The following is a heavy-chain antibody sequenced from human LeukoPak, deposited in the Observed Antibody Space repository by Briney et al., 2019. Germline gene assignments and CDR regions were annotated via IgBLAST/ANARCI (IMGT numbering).Heavy chain of an antibody. CDR2: ISTYNGNT. Sequence: ASLTISCKASRYTLTNDGVNRVRHAPRQRLEWMGWISTYNGNTNYAQRLQGRVTMTTDTSTSTAYMELRSLRSDDTAVYYCARHRLHRLYYDSSGYYHDAFDIWGQGTMVTVSS. V-gene: IGHV1-18*01. J-gene: IGHJ3*02. CDR3: ARHRLHRLYYDSSGYYHDAFDI. D-gene: IGHD3-22*01. CDR1: RYTLTNDG.